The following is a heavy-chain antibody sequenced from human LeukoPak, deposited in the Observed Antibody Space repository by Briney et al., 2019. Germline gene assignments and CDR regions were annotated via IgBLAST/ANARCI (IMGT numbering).Heavy chain of an antibody. CDR1: GGSISGYY. D-gene: IGHD3-10*01. Sequence: SETLSLTCTVSGGSISGYYWSWIRQPPGKGLEWIGYIYYSGSTYYNPSLKSRVTISVDTSKNQFSLRLNSVTAADTAVYYCARDRGYYFDYWGQGTLVTVSS. CDR3: ARDRGYYFDY. J-gene: IGHJ4*02. V-gene: IGHV4-59*12. CDR2: IYYSGST.